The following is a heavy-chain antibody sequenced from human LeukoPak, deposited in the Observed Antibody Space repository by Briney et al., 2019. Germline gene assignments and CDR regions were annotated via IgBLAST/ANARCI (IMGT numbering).Heavy chain of an antibody. CDR3: LTTVVIY. CDR1: GFTFSGSA. V-gene: IGHV3-73*01. CDR2: IRSKANSYAT. Sequence: PGGSLKLSCAASGFTFSGSAMHWVCQASGKGLEWVGRIRSKANSYATAYAASVKGRFTISRDDSKNTAYLQMNSLKTEDTAVYYCLTTVVIYWGQGTLVTVSS. D-gene: IGHD4-23*01. J-gene: IGHJ4*02.